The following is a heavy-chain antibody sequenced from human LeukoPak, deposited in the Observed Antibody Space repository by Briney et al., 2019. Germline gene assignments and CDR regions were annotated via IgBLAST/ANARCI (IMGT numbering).Heavy chain of an antibody. J-gene: IGHJ4*02. CDR2: ISGGGGSV. CDR1: EFAFSLYA. D-gene: IGHD3-22*01. V-gene: IGHV3-23*01. CDR3: AKDISRINVIVVAPGRGIDY. Sequence: GGSLRLSCAASEFAFSLYAMNWVRQAPGEGPEGVSGISGGGGSVYYADSVKGRFTISRDNSKSTLYLQMNSLRVEDTAVYYCAKDISRINVIVVAPGRGIDYWGQGTLVTVSS.